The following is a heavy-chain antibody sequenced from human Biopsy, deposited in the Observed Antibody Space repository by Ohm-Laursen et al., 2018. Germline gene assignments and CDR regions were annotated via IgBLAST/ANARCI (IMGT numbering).Heavy chain of an antibody. V-gene: IGHV1-69*01. CDR2: RIPYFNTI. CDR3: VGGQRGPPIGVTVPGDAFDL. CDR1: GVTFDTYA. D-gene: IGHD2/OR15-2a*01. J-gene: IGHJ3*01. Sequence: SSVKVSCKASGVTFDTYAFGWVRQAPGQGLEWMGGRIPYFNTIYYARNFQDRTVITADRSARTTDMQLSGLRPDDTAVYYCVGGQRGPPIGVTVPGDAFDLWGPGTMVTVSP.